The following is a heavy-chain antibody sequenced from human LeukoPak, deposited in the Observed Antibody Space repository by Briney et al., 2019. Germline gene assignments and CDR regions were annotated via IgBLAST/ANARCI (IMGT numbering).Heavy chain of an antibody. V-gene: IGHV3-74*01. Sequence: GGSLRLSCAASGFTFSSYWMHWVRQAPGKGLVWVSRINSDGSSTSYADSVKGRFTISRDNAKNTLYLQMNSLRAEDTAVYYCARDPSPSYSSGWSRWFDPWGQGTLVTVSS. CDR1: GFTFSSYW. CDR3: ARDPSPSYSSGWSRWFDP. D-gene: IGHD6-19*01. CDR2: INSDGSST. J-gene: IGHJ5*02.